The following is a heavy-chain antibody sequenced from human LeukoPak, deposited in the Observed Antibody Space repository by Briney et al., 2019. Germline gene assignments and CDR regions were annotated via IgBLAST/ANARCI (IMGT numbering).Heavy chain of an antibody. Sequence: SETLSLTCTVSGDSINTGDHYWSWIRQPPGKGLEWIGYIYHSGTTYYNPSVKSRISISVDTSKNQFSLKLSSVTAADTAEYYCDAAVAGVSRRRYFDLWGRGTLVTVSS. CDR3: DAAVAGVSRRRYFDL. V-gene: IGHV4-30-4*08. CDR1: GDSINTGDHY. D-gene: IGHD6-19*01. CDR2: IYHSGTT. J-gene: IGHJ2*01.